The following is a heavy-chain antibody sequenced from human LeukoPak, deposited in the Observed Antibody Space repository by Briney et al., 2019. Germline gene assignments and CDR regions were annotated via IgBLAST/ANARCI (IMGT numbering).Heavy chain of an antibody. CDR2: IKADGSVK. CDR1: EFTFSTFW. CDR3: VRDSDYQRNSGGRYAHYDALDI. D-gene: IGHD2-21*01. J-gene: IGHJ3*02. V-gene: IGHV3-7*01. Sequence: GGSLRLSSAASEFTFSTFWMSWVRQAPEKGLEWVANIKADGSVKHYVDSMEGRFSISRDIARSSLYLQMNSLRAEDTAVYYCVRDSDYQRNSGGRYAHYDALDIWGHGTMVTVS.